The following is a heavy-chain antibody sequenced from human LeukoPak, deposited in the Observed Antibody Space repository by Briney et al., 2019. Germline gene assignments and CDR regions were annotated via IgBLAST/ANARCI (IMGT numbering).Heavy chain of an antibody. D-gene: IGHD4-23*01. CDR1: GFTFSNYA. CDR3: ARADYGGNFEY. V-gene: IGHV3-23*01. CDR2: ISGSGGST. J-gene: IGHJ4*02. Sequence: PGESLRLSCAASGFTFSNYAMSWVRQAPGKGLEWVSAISGSGGSTYYADSVKGRFTISRDNSKNTLYLQMNSLRAEDTAVYYCARADYGGNFEYWGQGTLVTVSS.